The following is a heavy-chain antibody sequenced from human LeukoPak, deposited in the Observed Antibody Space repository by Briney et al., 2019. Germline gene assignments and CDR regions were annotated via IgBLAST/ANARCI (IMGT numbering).Heavy chain of an antibody. Sequence: SETLSLTCAVYGGSFSGYYWSWIRRPPGKGLEWIGEINHSGSTNYNPSLKSRVTISVDTSKNQFSLKLSSVTAADTAVYYCARHRGYCSSTSCLFGSYYGMDVWGQGTTVTVSS. CDR2: INHSGST. CDR1: GGSFSGYY. D-gene: IGHD2-2*01. J-gene: IGHJ6*02. CDR3: ARHRGYCSSTSCLFGSYYGMDV. V-gene: IGHV4-34*01.